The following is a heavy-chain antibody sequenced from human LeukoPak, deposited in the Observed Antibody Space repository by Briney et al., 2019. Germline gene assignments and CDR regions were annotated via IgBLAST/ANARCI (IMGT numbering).Heavy chain of an antibody. J-gene: IGHJ4*02. D-gene: IGHD3-22*01. CDR1: GGTFSSYA. Sequence: SVKVSCKASGGTFSSYAISWVRQAPGQGLEWMGRIIPIFGTANYAQKFQGRVTITTDESTSTAYMELSSLRSEDTDVYYCASAYYYDSSGYQFDYWGQGTLVTVSS. V-gene: IGHV1-69*05. CDR2: IIPIFGTA. CDR3: ASAYYYDSSGYQFDY.